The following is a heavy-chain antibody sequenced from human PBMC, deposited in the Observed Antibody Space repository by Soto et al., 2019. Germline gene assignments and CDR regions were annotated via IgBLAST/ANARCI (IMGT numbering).Heavy chain of an antibody. CDR3: ARLGHDYSNSGMDV. CDR1: GYSLTTYL. V-gene: IGHV5-10-1*01. J-gene: IGHJ6*02. D-gene: IGHD4-4*01. CDR2: INPSDSDT. Sequence: WESLKISCKASGYSLTTYLITWVRQTPGKGLEWMGKINPSDSDTNYSPSFQGLVTISTDKSISTVFLQWNSLKASDTAMYYCARLGHDYSNSGMDVWGQGTTVTVSS.